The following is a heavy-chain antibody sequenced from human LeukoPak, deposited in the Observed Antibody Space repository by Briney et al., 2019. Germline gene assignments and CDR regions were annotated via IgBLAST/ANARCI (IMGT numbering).Heavy chain of an antibody. CDR2: IIPILGSA. J-gene: IGHJ4*02. Sequence: ASVNVSCKASGGTFSSYVIGWVRQAPGQGLEWMGAIIPILGSANYVQKFQGRVTITADESTSTAYMELSSLRSEDTAMYYCARDMYGSGSFDYWGQGTLVTVSS. CDR3: ARDMYGSGSFDY. D-gene: IGHD3-10*01. V-gene: IGHV1-69*13. CDR1: GGTFSSYV.